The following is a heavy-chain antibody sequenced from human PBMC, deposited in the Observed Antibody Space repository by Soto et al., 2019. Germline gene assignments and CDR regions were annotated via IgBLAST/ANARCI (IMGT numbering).Heavy chain of an antibody. J-gene: IGHJ4*02. CDR1: GGSVTSDEDY. CDR2: ISNSGST. Sequence: SETLSLTCTVSGGSVTSDEDYWGWIRQSPGKGLEWIGYISNSGSTGYNPSLKTRLSMSVDRSKNQFTLRLTSVTAADTAVYFCATESGSTYGYFDHWGQGTQVTVS. D-gene: IGHD5-18*01. CDR3: ATESGSTYGYFDH. V-gene: IGHV4-30-4*01.